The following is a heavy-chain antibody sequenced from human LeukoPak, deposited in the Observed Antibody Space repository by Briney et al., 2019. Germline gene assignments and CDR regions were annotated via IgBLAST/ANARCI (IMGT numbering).Heavy chain of an antibody. CDR3: ATYSSGSTPFFDY. Sequence: SETLSLTCTVSGGSVSSGSYYWSWIRQPPGKGLEWIGYIYYSGSTNYNPSLKSRVTISVDTSKNQFSLKLGSVTAADTAVYYCATYSSGSTPFFDYWGQGTLVTVSS. CDR2: IYYSGST. CDR1: GGSVSSGSYY. D-gene: IGHD6-19*01. J-gene: IGHJ4*02. V-gene: IGHV4-61*01.